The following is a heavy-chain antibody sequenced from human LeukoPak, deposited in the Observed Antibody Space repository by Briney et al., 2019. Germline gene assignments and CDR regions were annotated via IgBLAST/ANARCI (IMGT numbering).Heavy chain of an antibody. J-gene: IGHJ4*02. D-gene: IGHD6-13*01. CDR3: AKEGHGSSLDY. CDR1: GFTFSSYG. V-gene: IGHV3-30*18. CDR2: ISYDGSNK. Sequence: PGGSLGLSCAASGFTFSSYGMHWVRQAPGKGLEWVAVISYDGSNKYYADSVKGRFTISRDNSKNTLYLQMNSLRAEDTAVYYCAKEGHGSSLDYWGQGTLVTVSS.